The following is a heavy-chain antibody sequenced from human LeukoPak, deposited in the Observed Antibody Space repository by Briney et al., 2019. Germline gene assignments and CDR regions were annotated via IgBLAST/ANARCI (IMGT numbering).Heavy chain of an antibody. Sequence: QLGGSLRLPCAASGFTFSSYSMNWVRQAPGKGLEWVSYISSSSSTIYYADSVKGRFTISRDNAKNSLYLQMNSLRDEDTAVYYCARAMDTMVEGGIDYWGQGTLVTVSS. D-gene: IGHD3-10*01. J-gene: IGHJ4*02. CDR2: ISSSSSTI. CDR1: GFTFSSYS. V-gene: IGHV3-48*02. CDR3: ARAMDTMVEGGIDY.